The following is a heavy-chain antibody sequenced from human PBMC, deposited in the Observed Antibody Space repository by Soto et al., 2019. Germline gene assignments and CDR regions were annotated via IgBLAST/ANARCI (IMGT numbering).Heavy chain of an antibody. CDR1: GFTFSSYA. J-gene: IGHJ3*02. CDR2: ISGSGGST. D-gene: IGHD1-7*01. Sequence: GGSLRLSCAASGFTFSSYAMSWVRQAPGKGLEWVSAISGSGGSTYYAESVKGRFTISRDNSKNTLYLQMNSMRAEDTAVYYCANGGYNWKYDGDAFDIWGQGTMVTVSS. CDR3: ANGGYNWKYDGDAFDI. V-gene: IGHV3-23*01.